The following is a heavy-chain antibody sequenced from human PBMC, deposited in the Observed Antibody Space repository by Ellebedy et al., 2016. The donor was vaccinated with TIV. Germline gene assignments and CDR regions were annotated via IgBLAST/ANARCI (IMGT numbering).Heavy chain of an antibody. D-gene: IGHD1-1*01. CDR3: AKSGTTGSYYYYMDV. V-gene: IGHV4-4*07. CDR1: GGSISSYY. Sequence: GSLRLXXNVSGGSISSYYWAWIRQSAGKGLEWIGRIYTGGSTNYNPSLQSRVTISVDPSKNQFSVTLNSVTAADTAVYYCAKSGTTGSYYYYMDVWGKGTTVTVSS. J-gene: IGHJ6*03. CDR2: IYTGGST.